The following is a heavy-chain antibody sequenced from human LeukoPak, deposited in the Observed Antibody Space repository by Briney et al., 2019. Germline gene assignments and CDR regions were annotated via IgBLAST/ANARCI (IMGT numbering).Heavy chain of an antibody. J-gene: IGHJ6*02. CDR1: GITVSSNY. CDR2: IYSGGTT. D-gene: IGHD4-17*01. Sequence: GGSLRLSCAASGITVSSNYMSWVRLPPGKGLEWVSIIYSGGTTYYADSVQGRFTISGDNSKNTVYLQMNSLRVEDTAVYYCARDPRTTGKSNYGMDVWGQGTTVTVSS. V-gene: IGHV3-53*01. CDR3: ARDPRTTGKSNYGMDV.